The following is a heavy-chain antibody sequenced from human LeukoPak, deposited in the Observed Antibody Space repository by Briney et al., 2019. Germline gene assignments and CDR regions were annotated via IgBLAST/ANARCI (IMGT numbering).Heavy chain of an antibody. CDR2: ISYDGSNK. D-gene: IGHD3-10*01. CDR1: GFTFSSYG. V-gene: IGHV3-30*03. CDR3: ARVIGWFGELWN. J-gene: IGHJ4*02. Sequence: GGSLRLSCAASGFTFSSYGMHWVRQAPGKGLEWVAVISYDGSNKYYAGSVKGRFTISRDNSKNTLYLQMNSLRAEDTAVYYCARVIGWFGELWNWGQGTLVTVSS.